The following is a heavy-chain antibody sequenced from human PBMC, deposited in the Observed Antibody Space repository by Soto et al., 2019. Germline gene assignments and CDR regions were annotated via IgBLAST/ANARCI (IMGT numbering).Heavy chain of an antibody. Sequence: ASVKVSCKASGYTFTSYYMHWVRQAPGQGLEWMGIINPSGGSTSYAQKFQGRVTMTRDTSTSTVYMELSSLRSEDTAVYYCARDKRDIVLMVYAPPSPFVDYWGQGTLVTVFS. D-gene: IGHD2-8*01. J-gene: IGHJ4*02. V-gene: IGHV1-46*01. CDR1: GYTFTSYY. CDR2: INPSGGST. CDR3: ARDKRDIVLMVYAPPSPFVDY.